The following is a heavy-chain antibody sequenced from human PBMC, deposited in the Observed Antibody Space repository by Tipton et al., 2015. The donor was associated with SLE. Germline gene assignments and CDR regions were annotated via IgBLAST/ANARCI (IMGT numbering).Heavy chain of an antibody. D-gene: IGHD2-21*01. J-gene: IGHJ3*02. CDR2: INPNSGGT. CDR3: ARGGVVVIAPGAFDI. CDR1: GYTFTGYY. Sequence: QLVQSGAEVKKPGASVKVSCKASGYTFTGYYMHWVRQAPGQGLEWMGRINPNSGGTNYAQKFQGRVTMTRDTSISTAYMELSRLRSDDTAVYYCARGGVVVIAPGAFDIRGQGTMVTVSS. V-gene: IGHV1-2*06.